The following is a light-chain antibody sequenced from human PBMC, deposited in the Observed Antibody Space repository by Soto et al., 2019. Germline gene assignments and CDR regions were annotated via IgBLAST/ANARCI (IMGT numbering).Light chain of an antibody. CDR1: QSVSSRY. J-gene: IGKJ4*01. Sequence: EIVLTQSPGTLSLSPGERATLSCRTSQSVSSRYLAWYLQKPGQAPRLLIYGTSSRATGIPDRFSGSGSGTDFTLTISRLEPEDFAVYYRQQYGSSPGLTFGGGTKVEIK. V-gene: IGKV3-20*01. CDR2: GTS. CDR3: QQYGSSPGLT.